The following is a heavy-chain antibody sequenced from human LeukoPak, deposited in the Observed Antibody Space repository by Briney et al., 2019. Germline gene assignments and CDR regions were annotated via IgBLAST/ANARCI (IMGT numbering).Heavy chain of an antibody. CDR3: AKGAITMVRGVMIMPDY. CDR2: ITGSGGTT. V-gene: IGHV3-23*01. CDR1: GFTFNSYA. D-gene: IGHD3-10*01. Sequence: PGGSLRLSCVASGFTFNSYAMNWVRQAPGKGLEWVSGITGSGGTTYYADSVKGRFTISRDNSKNTPYLQMNSLRAEDTAVYYCAKGAITMVRGVMIMPDYWGQGTLVTVSS. J-gene: IGHJ4*02.